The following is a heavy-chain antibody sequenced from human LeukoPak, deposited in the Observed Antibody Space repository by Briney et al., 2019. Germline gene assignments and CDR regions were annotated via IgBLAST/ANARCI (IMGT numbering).Heavy chain of an antibody. CDR1: GFTFSSYA. J-gene: IGHJ4*02. D-gene: IGHD3-16*02. CDR2: ISGGST. CDR3: AKRAMITFGGVIVQDYYSDY. V-gene: IGHV3-23*01. Sequence: GGSLRLSCAASGFTFSSYAMSWVRQAPGKGLEWVSAISGGSTYYADSVKGRFTISRDNSKNTLYLQMNSLRAEDTAVYYCAKRAMITFGGVIVQDYYSDYWGQGTLVTVSS.